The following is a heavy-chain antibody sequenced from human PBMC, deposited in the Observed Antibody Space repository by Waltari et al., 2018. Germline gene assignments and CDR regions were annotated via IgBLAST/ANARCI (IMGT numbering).Heavy chain of an antibody. CDR2: IYSGGST. D-gene: IGHD4-17*01. V-gene: IGHV3-53*01. Sequence: VQLVESGGGVVQPGGSLRLSCAASGFTVSSNYMSWVRQAPGKGLEWVSVIYSGGSTYYADSVKGRVTISRDNSKNTRYLQMNSLRAEDTAVYDCAREVGYYWGDYVDYYYMDVWGKGTTVTVSS. J-gene: IGHJ6*03. CDR1: GFTVSSNY. CDR3: AREVGYYWGDYVDYYYMDV.